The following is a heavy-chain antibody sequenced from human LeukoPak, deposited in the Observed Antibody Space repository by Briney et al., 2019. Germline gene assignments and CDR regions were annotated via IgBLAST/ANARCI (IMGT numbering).Heavy chain of an antibody. J-gene: IGHJ4*02. CDR1: GFTFSSYE. Sequence: GGSLRLSCAASGFTFSSYEMNWVRQAPGKGLGWVSYISNSGSTIYYADSVKGRFTISRDNAKNSLYLQMNSLRAEDTAVYYCARLVVVAATQTDYWGQGTLVTVSS. CDR3: ARLVVVAATQTDY. D-gene: IGHD2-15*01. V-gene: IGHV3-48*03. CDR2: ISNSGSTI.